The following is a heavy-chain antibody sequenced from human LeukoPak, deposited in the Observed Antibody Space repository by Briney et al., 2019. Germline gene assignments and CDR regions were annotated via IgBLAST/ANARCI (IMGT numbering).Heavy chain of an antibody. D-gene: IGHD1-26*01. CDR3: ASWPVPKGDFDY. V-gene: IGHV3-53*01. CDR1: GFTVSSNY. J-gene: IGHJ4*02. CDR2: IYSDGRT. Sequence: GGSLRLSCAASGFTVSSNYMSWVRQAPGKGLEWVSVIYSDGRTYYTDSVKGRFTISRDNAKNTLYLQMNSLRAEDTAVYYCASWPVPKGDFDYWGQGTLVTVSS.